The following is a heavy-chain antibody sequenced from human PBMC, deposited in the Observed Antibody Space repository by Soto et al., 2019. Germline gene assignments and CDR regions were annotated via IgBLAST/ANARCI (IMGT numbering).Heavy chain of an antibody. D-gene: IGHD5-18*01. CDR3: ARVGGTGGYTYGLDY. Sequence: ASVKVSCKASGGTFSSYAISWVRQAPGQGLEWMGGIIPIFGTANYAQKFQGRVTITADESTSTAYMELSSLRSEDTAVYFCARVGGTGGYTYGLDYWGQGTLVTVSS. CDR2: IIPIFGTA. V-gene: IGHV1-69*13. J-gene: IGHJ4*02. CDR1: GGTFSSYA.